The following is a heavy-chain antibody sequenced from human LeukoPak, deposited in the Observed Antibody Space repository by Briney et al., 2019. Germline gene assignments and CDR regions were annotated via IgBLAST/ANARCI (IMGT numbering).Heavy chain of an antibody. D-gene: IGHD3-10*01. V-gene: IGHV4-39*02. CDR3: ARDLGPGRAFWFDP. Sequence: SETLSLTCTVSGGSISSSSYYWGWIRQPPGKGLEWIGSLYYSGSTYYNPSLRSRVTLSVDISKNQLSLRLNSVTPADTAVYYCARDLGPGRAFWFDPWGQGTPVTVSS. CDR1: GGSISSSSYY. J-gene: IGHJ5*02. CDR2: LYYSGST.